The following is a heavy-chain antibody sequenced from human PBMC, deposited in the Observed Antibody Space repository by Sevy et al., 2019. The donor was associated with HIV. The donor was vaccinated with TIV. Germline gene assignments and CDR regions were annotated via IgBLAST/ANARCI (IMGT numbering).Heavy chain of an antibody. CDR3: TRALSGTYDY. CDR1: GYSISSAYY. J-gene: IGHJ4*02. CDR2: IYHSGTT. Sequence: SESLSLTCAVSGYSISSAYYRGWIRQSPGKGLEWIGSIYHSGTTYYNPSLESRVTMSVDRSKNQFSLRLSSMTAADTAVYYCTRALSGTYDYWGQGTLVTVSS. V-gene: IGHV4-38-2*01. D-gene: IGHD1-26*01.